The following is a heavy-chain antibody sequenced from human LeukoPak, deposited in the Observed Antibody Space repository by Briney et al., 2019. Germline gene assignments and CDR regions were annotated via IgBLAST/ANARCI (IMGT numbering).Heavy chain of an antibody. D-gene: IGHD3-9*01. V-gene: IGHV4-59*08. Sequence: SETLSLTCTVSGGSISSYYWSWLRQPPGKGLEWLGYIYYSGSTNYNPSLKSRVTISVDTSKNQFSLKLSSVTAADTAVYYCVRRNHYDILTGYYYYYGMDVWGQGTTVTVSS. CDR1: GGSISSYY. CDR3: VRRNHYDILTGYYYYYGMDV. CDR2: IYYSGST. J-gene: IGHJ6*02.